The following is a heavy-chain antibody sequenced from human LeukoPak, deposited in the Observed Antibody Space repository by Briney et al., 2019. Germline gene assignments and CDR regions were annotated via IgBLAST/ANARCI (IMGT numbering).Heavy chain of an antibody. V-gene: IGHV3-23*01. J-gene: IGHJ4*02. CDR2: ITGSGGNT. CDR1: GFTFSNYA. Sequence: GASLRLSCAASGFTFSNYAMSWVRQAPGKGLEWVSAITGSGGNTYYADSVKGRFTISRDNSKNTAFLQMNSLRAEDTAVYYCAKWGDYDVLTGYYVSDYWGQGTLVTVSS. CDR3: AKWGDYDVLTGYYVSDY. D-gene: IGHD3-9*01.